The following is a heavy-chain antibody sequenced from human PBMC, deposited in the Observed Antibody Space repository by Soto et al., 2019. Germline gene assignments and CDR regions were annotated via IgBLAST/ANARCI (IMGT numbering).Heavy chain of an antibody. CDR2: IYSGTT. CDR3: AREDSGAFFDF. V-gene: IGHV4-59*12. Sequence: PSETLSLTCTVSGGSISSYYWSWIRQPPGKGLEWIGYIYSGTTHYNPSLESRVTIAMDRSKNQVSLSLKSVTAADTAVYYCAREDSGAFFDFWGQGTLVTVSS. J-gene: IGHJ4*02. D-gene: IGHD2-15*01. CDR1: GGSISSYY.